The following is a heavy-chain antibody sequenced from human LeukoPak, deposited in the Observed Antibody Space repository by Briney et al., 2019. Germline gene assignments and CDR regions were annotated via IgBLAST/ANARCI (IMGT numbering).Heavy chain of an antibody. CDR2: ISAYNGNT. V-gene: IGHV1-18*01. J-gene: IGHJ6*02. D-gene: IGHD6-13*01. CDR1: GYTFTSYG. Sequence: ASVKVSCKASGYTFTSYGISWVRQAPGQGLEWMGWISAYNGNTNYAQKLQGRATMTTDTPTSTAYMELRSLRSDDTAVYYCARAPAIAAAGTSYGMDVWGQGTTVTVSS. CDR3: ARAPAIAAAGTSYGMDV.